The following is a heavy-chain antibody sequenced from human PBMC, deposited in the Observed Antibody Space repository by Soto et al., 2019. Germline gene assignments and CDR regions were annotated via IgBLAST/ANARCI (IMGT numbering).Heavy chain of an antibody. D-gene: IGHD6-19*01. V-gene: IGHV3-23*01. J-gene: IGHJ4*02. Sequence: EVQLLESGGGLVQPGGSLRLSCAASGFTFSTYAMNWVRQAPGKGLEWVSGISGSGDSTYYADSVKGRFTVAIDNSKNTRYRQRNSRAAEVRAVFCCPKERSSGWNLDYWGQGTLVTVSS. CDR3: PKERSSGWNLDY. CDR1: GFTFSTYA. CDR2: ISGSGDST.